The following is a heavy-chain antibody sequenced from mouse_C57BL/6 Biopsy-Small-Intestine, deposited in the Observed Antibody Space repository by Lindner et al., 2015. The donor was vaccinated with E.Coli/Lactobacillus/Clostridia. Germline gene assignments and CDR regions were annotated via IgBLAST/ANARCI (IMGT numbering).Heavy chain of an antibody. Sequence: SVKVSCKASGYSFTTYGITWVRQTPGQGLEWMGWISGYNSVTHYAQRFQGRVTMTKDPSTSTAFMEVGSLRSDDTAVYYCTRDQDPAFCSGTPCNFPYGMDVWGQGTTIIVSS. D-gene: IGHD1-1*01. CDR1: GYSFTTYG. J-gene: IGHJ1*01. CDR2: ISGYNSVT. V-gene: IGHV1-20*01. CDR3: TRDQDPAFCSGTPCNFPYGMDV.